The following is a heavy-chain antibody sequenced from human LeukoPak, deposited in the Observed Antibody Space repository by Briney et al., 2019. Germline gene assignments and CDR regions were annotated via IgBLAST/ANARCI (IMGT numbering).Heavy chain of an antibody. V-gene: IGHV1-69*05. CDR3: ARDGRDGYTDVAHFDY. J-gene: IGHJ4*02. CDR1: GGTFSSYA. D-gene: IGHD5-24*01. CDR2: IIPIFGTA. Sequence: SVKVSCKASGGTFSSYAVSWVRQAPGQGLEWMGGIIPIFGTANYAQKFQGRVTITTDESTSTAYMELSSLRSEDTAVYYCARDGRDGYTDVAHFDYWGQGTLVTVSS.